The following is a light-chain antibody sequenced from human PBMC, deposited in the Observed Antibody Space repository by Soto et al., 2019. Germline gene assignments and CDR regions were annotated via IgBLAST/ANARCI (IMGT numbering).Light chain of an antibody. Sequence: QSVLTQPRSVSGSPGQSVTISCTGTSSDVGGYNYVSWYQQHPGKAPKLIIWDVSNRPSGVSYRFSGSKSGNTASLTISGLQAEDEADYYCNSYTITSTYVFGTGTKVTVL. CDR1: SSDVGGYNY. J-gene: IGLJ1*01. CDR3: NSYTITSTYV. CDR2: DVS. V-gene: IGLV2-14*01.